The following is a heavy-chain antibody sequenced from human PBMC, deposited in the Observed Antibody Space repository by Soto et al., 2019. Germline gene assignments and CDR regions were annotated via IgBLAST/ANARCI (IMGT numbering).Heavy chain of an antibody. CDR3: ARGKEAHTSDSIFAY. J-gene: IGHJ4*02. CDR1: GYTFISYG. CDR2: ISAYNGNT. Sequence: ASVKVSCKASGYTFISYGISWVRQAPGQGLEWMGWISAYNGNTKYAQKLQGRVTMTTDTSTSTAYMELRSLRSDDTAVYYCARGKEAHTSDSIFAYWGQGTLVTVSS. D-gene: IGHD3-22*01. V-gene: IGHV1-18*01.